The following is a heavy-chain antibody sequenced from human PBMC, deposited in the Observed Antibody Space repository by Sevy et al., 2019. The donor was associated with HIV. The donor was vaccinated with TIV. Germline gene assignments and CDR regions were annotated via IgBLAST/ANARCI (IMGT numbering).Heavy chain of an antibody. CDR2: ISSSSNYI. CDR3: AGDRREMVKGADDSFHI. CDR1: GFTFSRSS. V-gene: IGHV3-21*01. J-gene: IGHJ3*02. Sequence: GGSLRLSCIASGFTFSRSSMNWVRQAPGKGLEWVSSISSSSNYIYYADSMKGRFTISSENAKNSLYLQMNSLRAEDTAVYYCAGDRREMVKGADDSFHIWGQGTMVTVSS. D-gene: IGHD3-10*01.